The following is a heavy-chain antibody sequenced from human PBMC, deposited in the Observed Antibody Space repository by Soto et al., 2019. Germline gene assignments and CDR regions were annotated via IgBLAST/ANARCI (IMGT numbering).Heavy chain of an antibody. J-gene: IGHJ6*03. CDR1: GFTISSYG. CDR3: ARELRFLELSPSSYYNHYLKDV. D-gene: IGHD3-3*01. CDR2: IWYDGSNK. Sequence: GGSLRLSCAASGFTISSYGMHWVRQAPGKGLEWVAVIWYDGSNKYYADSVKGRFTISRDNSKKTLYLQMNSLRAEDTAVYYCARELRFLELSPSSYYNHYLKDVWRKGTTVTVSS. V-gene: IGHV3-33*01.